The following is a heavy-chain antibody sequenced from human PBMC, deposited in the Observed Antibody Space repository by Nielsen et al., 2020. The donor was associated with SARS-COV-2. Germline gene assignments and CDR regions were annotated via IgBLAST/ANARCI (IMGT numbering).Heavy chain of an antibody. CDR2: ISSSRTYI. V-gene: IGHV3-21*01. Sequence: GSLRLSCEASGFTFSSFAMNWVRQAPGKGLEWVSSISSSRTYISYADSVKGRFTISRDNAQSSLYLQMNGLRAEDTAVYYCAKTAYSSSWYGITDDAFDIWGQGTMVTVSS. J-gene: IGHJ3*02. D-gene: IGHD6-13*01. CDR3: AKTAYSSSWYGITDDAFDI. CDR1: GFTFSSFA.